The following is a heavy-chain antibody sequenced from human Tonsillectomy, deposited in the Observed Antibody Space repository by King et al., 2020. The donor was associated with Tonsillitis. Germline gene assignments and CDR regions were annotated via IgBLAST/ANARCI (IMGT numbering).Heavy chain of an antibody. CDR2: IKPDGSEK. V-gene: IGHV3-7*04. J-gene: IGHJ4*02. D-gene: IGHD6-19*01. Sequence: VQLVESGGGLVQPGGSLKLSCAASEFTFSSSWMTWVRQAPGKGLQWVATIKPDGSEKYYADSVKGRFTVSSDNAKNSLDLQMNSLRSEDTALYYCARDQAYTSFDYWGQGTLVAVSS. CDR1: EFTFSSSW. CDR3: ARDQAYTSFDY.